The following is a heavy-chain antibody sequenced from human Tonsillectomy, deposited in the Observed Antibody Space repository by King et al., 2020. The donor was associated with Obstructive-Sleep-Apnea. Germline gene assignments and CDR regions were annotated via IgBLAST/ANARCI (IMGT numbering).Heavy chain of an antibody. CDR2: IQYVGNDI. D-gene: IGHD1-26*01. V-gene: IGHV3-30*02. J-gene: IGHJ3*01. CDR1: GFSFRPFG. CDR3: ARDGGSVGLPFGFDL. Sequence: VQLVESGGGVVQPGGSLRLSCAASGFSFRPFGMHWVRQAPGKGLEWVTFIQYVGNDIDDAASVKGRFTLSRDDSKKTLYLQMNSLRPDDTALYYCARDGGSVGLPFGFDLWGQGTMVTVSS.